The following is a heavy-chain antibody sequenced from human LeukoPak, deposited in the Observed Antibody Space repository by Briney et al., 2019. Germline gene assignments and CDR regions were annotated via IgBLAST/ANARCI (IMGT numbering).Heavy chain of an antibody. J-gene: IGHJ4*02. V-gene: IGHV1-2*02. CDR2: INPNSGAT. D-gene: IGHD2-21*01. Sequence: GASVKVSCKAPGYTFSDYYMHWVRQAPGQGLEWMGWINPNSGATSYALKFQGRVTVTRDTSISTVYMEVSRLTSDDTAVYYCTRRASCSGDCTLDYWGQGTLVTVSS. CDR3: TRRASCSGDCTLDY. CDR1: GYTFSDYY.